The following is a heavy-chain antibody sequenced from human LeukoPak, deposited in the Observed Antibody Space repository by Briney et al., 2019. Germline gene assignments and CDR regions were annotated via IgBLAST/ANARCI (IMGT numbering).Heavy chain of an antibody. V-gene: IGHV3-74*01. CDR3: ARDTSWELGY. D-gene: IGHD1-26*01. Sequence: GGSLRLSCAASGFTFSSYWMHWVRQVPWKGLVWVSRINSDGSSTSYADSVKGRFTISRDNAKNTLYLQMNSLRAEDTAVYYCARDTSWELGYWGQGTLVTVSS. J-gene: IGHJ4*02. CDR1: GFTFSSYW. CDR2: INSDGSST.